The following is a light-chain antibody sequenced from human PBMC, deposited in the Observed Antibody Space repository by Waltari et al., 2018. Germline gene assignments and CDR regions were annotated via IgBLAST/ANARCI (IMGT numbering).Light chain of an antibody. V-gene: IGKV1-5*03. CDR3: QQYSDDWT. CDR2: RAS. J-gene: IGKJ1*01. CDR1: QSLNRW. Sequence: DIQMTQSPSTLSASVGDTVSITCRASQSLNRWLAWYQQKPGRAPNRLIYRASTLARGVPSRVSGSESGAEFTLTISSLQPDDFATYYCQQYSDDWTFGQGTKVEIK.